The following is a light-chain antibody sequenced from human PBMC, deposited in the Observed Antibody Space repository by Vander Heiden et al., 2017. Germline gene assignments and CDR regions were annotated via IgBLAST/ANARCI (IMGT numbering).Light chain of an antibody. CDR2: GAS. Sequence: EIVMTQSPATVSVSPGERATLSCRASQKYSNNLAWYQQKPGQAPRLLIHGASTRATGIPARFSGSGLGTDFTLTISSLQPEDFAVYYCQQYNDWPRTFGQGTKVEIK. V-gene: IGKV3-15*01. CDR1: QKYSNN. J-gene: IGKJ1*01. CDR3: QQYNDWPRT.